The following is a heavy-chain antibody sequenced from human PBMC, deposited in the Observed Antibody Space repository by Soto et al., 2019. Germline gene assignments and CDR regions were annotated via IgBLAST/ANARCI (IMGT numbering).Heavy chain of an antibody. V-gene: IGHV1-69*12. D-gene: IGHD1-7*01. CDR2: IIPIFGTA. CDR3: ARGVRLFGAELLGMDV. CDR1: GGTFSNYG. J-gene: IGHJ6*02. Sequence: QVQLVQSGAEVKKPGSSVKVSCKASGGTFSNYGISWVRQAPGQGLEWMGGIIPIFGTANYAQKFQGRVTITADAXXXTXPAYMELSSLRSEDTAVYYCARGVRLFGAELLGMDVWGQGTTVTVSS.